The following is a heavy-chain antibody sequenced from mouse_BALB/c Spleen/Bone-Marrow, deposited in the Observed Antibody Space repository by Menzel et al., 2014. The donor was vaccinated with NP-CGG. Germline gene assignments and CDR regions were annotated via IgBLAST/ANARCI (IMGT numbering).Heavy chain of an antibody. V-gene: IGHV2-2*02. D-gene: IGHD2-2*01. CDR2: IWSGGST. CDR3: ARRLRYYAMDY. Sequence: VKLMESGPGLVQPSQSLSITCTVSGFSLTSYGVHWVRQSPGKGLEWLGVIWSGGSTDYNAAFISRLSISKDNSKSQVFLKMNSPQANDTAIYYCARRLRYYAMDYWGQGTSVTVSS. J-gene: IGHJ4*01. CDR1: GFSLTSYG.